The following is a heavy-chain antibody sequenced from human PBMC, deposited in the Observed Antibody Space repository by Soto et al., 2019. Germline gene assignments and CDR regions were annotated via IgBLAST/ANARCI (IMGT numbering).Heavy chain of an antibody. CDR2: ISSSGGSR. D-gene: IGHD1-1*01. Sequence: GGSLRLSCAASGFNFNTFAMSWIRQAPGKGLEWVSHISSSGGSRDYADSVRGRFTISRDNSKNVLFLQMDSLRADDTATYYCAEYPPSPWTANWVDPWGKGTLVTVSS. CDR1: GFNFNTFA. CDR3: AEYPPSPWTANWVDP. J-gene: IGHJ5*02. V-gene: IGHV3-23*01.